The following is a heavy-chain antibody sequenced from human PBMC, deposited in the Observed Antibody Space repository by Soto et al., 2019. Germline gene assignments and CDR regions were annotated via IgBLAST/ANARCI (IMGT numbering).Heavy chain of an antibody. V-gene: IGHV1-2*02. CDR3: ARHSGYDYVFDY. D-gene: IGHD5-12*01. CDR2: INPNNGDT. CDR1: GYTFTGYY. J-gene: IGHJ4*02. Sequence: ASVKVSCKASGYTFTGYYIHWVRQAPGQGLEWMGWINPNNGDTNYAQKFRGRVSMTRDTSTSTAYMELRSLRFDDTAVYYCARHSGYDYVFDYWGQGTLVTVSS.